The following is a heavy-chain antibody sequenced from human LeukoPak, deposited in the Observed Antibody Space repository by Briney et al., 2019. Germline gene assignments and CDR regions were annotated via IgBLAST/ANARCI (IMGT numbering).Heavy chain of an antibody. CDR1: GYTFIDYY. J-gene: IGHJ4*02. Sequence: GASVKVSCKASGYTFIDYYMHWVRQAPGQGLERMGVINPRGGSTTYTQKFQGRVTMTRDTSTTTFYMEISGLRSEDTAVYYCARAYSGNYGYYFDYWGQGTLVTVSS. D-gene: IGHD1-26*01. CDR2: INPRGGST. CDR3: ARAYSGNYGYYFDY. V-gene: IGHV1-46*01.